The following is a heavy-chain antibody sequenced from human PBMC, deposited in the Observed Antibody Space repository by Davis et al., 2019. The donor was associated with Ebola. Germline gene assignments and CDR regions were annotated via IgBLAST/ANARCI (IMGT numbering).Heavy chain of an antibody. Sequence: GESLKISCAASGFTFSSYWMSWVRQAPGKGLEWVANIKQDGSGKYYVDSVKGRFTISRDNAKNSLYLQMNSLRAEDTAVYYCAREGLYYFDYWGQGTLVTVSS. CDR3: AREGLYYFDY. CDR2: IKQDGSGK. CDR1: GFTFSSYW. D-gene: IGHD4/OR15-4a*01. J-gene: IGHJ4*02. V-gene: IGHV3-7*01.